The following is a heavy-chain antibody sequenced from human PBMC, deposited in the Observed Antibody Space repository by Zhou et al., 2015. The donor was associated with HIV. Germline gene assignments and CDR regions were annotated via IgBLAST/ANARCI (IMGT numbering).Heavy chain of an antibody. CDR3: ARKSESHYFAFDI. D-gene: IGHD2-21*01. V-gene: IGHV1-69*01. CDR1: GESVINDA. J-gene: IGHJ3*02. CDR2: LTPVFGIT. Sequence: QVQLVQSGADVKEPGSSVRISCKASGESVINDAVNWVRQAPGQGLEWMGGLTPVFGITNYARRFKGRITITADESTRTMYMGLTSLTSEDTAIYYCARKSESHYFAFDIWGQGTMVTVSS.